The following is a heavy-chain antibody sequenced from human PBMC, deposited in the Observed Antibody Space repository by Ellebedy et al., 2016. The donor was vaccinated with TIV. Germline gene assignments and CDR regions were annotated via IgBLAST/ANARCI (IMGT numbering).Heavy chain of an antibody. Sequence: MPSETLSLTCTVSGGSISGYYWSWIRQPPGKGLEWIGYIYYSGSTNYNPSLKSRVTISVDTSKNQFSLKLSSVTAADTAVYYCARGDYDFWSGFCYGMDVWGQGTTVTVSS. CDR1: GGSISGYY. D-gene: IGHD3-3*01. CDR3: ARGDYDFWSGFCYGMDV. CDR2: IYYSGST. V-gene: IGHV4-59*01. J-gene: IGHJ6*02.